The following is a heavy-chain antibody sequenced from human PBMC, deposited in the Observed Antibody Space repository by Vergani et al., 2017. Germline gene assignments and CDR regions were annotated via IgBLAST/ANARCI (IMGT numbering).Heavy chain of an antibody. Sequence: QVQLQESGPGLVKPSQTLSLTCTVSGGSISSGGYYWSWIRQHPGKGLEWIGYIYYSGSTYYNPSLKSRVTISVDTSKNQFSLKLSSVTAADTAVYYCARDPFSSSTSCYEGYYYYMDVWGKGTTVTVSS. CDR1: GGSISSGGYY. CDR2: IYYSGST. V-gene: IGHV4-31*03. J-gene: IGHJ6*03. CDR3: ARDPFSSSTSCYEGYYYYMDV. D-gene: IGHD2-2*01.